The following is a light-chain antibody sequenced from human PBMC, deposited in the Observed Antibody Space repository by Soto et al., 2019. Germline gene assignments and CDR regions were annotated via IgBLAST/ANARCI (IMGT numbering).Light chain of an antibody. CDR2: GAS. CDR1: QSVSSSY. Sequence: EIVLTLSPGTLSLSPGERATLSCRASQSVSSSYLAWYQQKPGQAPRLLIFGASRRATGIPDRFSGSGSGTDFTLTISRLEPEDFAVYYCQQYGSSPRTFGQGTKVEIK. J-gene: IGKJ1*01. V-gene: IGKV3-20*01. CDR3: QQYGSSPRT.